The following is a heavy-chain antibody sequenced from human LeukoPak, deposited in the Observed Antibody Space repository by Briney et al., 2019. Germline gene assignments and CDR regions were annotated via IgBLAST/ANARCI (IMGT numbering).Heavy chain of an antibody. V-gene: IGHV4-34*01. J-gene: IGHJ4*02. CDR2: INYSGST. CDR3: ARGYSYGSLFDY. Sequence: SETLSLTCAVYGGSFSGYYWSWIRQPPGKGLEWIGEINYSGSTNYNPSLKSRVTISVDTSKNQFSLKLSSVTAADTAVYYCARGYSYGSLFDYWGQGTLVTVSS. D-gene: IGHD5-18*01. CDR1: GGSFSGYY.